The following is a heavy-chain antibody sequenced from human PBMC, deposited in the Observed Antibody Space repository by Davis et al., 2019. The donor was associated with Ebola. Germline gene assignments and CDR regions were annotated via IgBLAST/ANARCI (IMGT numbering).Heavy chain of an antibody. J-gene: IGHJ4*02. CDR3: VRYPKGDTSVFDY. D-gene: IGHD5/OR15-5a*01. CDR2: ISGSTGYI. Sequence: GESLKLSYATSGFIFRSSSMNWVRQVPRTGLELVSSISGSTGYIYYAASVKGRFTISRDNSKNTLDLEINSLRAEDTAIYYCVRYPKGDTSVFDYWGQGTRVTVSS. V-gene: IGHV3-21*04. CDR1: GFIFRSSS.